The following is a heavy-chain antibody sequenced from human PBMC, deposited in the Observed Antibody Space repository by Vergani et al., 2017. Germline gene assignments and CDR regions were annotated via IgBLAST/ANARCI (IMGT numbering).Heavy chain of an antibody. CDR1: GFTFSTYA. CDR2: ISGSGGNT. J-gene: IGHJ3*02. CDR3: AKVWSGYYSLVAFDI. Sequence: EVQLLESGGGLVQPGGSLRLSCAASGFTFSTYAMGWVRQAPGKGLEWVSVISGSGGNTYYADSVKGRFTISRDNSKNTLYQQMNSLRAEDTAVYSCAKVWSGYYSLVAFDIWGQGTMVTVSS. V-gene: IGHV3-23*01. D-gene: IGHD3-3*01.